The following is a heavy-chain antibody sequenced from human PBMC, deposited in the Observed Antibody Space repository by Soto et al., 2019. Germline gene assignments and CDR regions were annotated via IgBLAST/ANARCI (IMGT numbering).Heavy chain of an antibody. D-gene: IGHD5-12*01. CDR2: IYTRGSV. J-gene: IGHJ5*02. CDR1: GDYRSSYY. Sequence: PSPTLDITSMVSGDYRSSYYGSWIRKPDGKGLEWIGLIYTRGSVSYNPSLKSRVTMSVDTSKNLFSLKLSSVTAADTAMYYCARTKGIYIGAHWFDPWGQRPLVTGPS. CDR3: ARTKGIYIGAHWFDP. V-gene: IGHV4-4*07.